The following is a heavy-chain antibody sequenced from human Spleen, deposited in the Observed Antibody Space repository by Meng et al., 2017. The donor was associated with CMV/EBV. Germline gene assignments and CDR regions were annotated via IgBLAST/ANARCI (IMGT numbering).Heavy chain of an antibody. V-gene: IGHV4-34*01. CDR2: INHSGRT. CDR1: GGSFSGYY. Sequence: SETLSLTCAVYGGSFSGYYWSWIRQPPGKGLEWIGEINHSGRTNYNPSLKSRVTISVDTAKNQFSLKLNSVTAADTAVYYCARYLSTDFYGIDVWGQGTTVTVSS. CDR3: ARYLSTDFYGIDV. J-gene: IGHJ6*02.